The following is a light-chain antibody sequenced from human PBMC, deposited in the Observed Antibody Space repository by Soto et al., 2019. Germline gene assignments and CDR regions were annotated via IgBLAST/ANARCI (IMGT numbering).Light chain of an antibody. Sequence: DIVMSQSPLSLPVTPGEPASISCRSSQSLLHSNGYNYLGCYLQKPGQSPQLLLSLGSSRASGVPDRFSGSGSGKDFTLKISRVEAEDVGVYLCRQALQSPLIFGGGTKVEIK. V-gene: IGKV2-28*01. CDR2: LGS. CDR1: QSLLHSNGYNY. CDR3: RQALQSPLI. J-gene: IGKJ4*01.